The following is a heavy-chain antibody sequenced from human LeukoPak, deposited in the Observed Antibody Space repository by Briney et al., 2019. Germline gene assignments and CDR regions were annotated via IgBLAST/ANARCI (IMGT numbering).Heavy chain of an antibody. D-gene: IGHD6-13*01. CDR2: ISGSGGST. CDR1: GFTFSSYA. CDR3: AKVYSSSWTRAEYFQH. V-gene: IGHV3-23*01. Sequence: GGSLRLSCAASGFTFSSYAMSWVRQAPGKGLEWVSAISGSGGSTYCADSVKGRFAISRDNAKNTLCLQMNSLRAEDTAVYYCAKVYSSSWTRAEYFQHWGQGTLVTVSS. J-gene: IGHJ1*01.